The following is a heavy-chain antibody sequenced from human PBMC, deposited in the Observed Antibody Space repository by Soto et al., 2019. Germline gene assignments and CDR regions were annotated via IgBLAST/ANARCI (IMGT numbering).Heavy chain of an antibody. CDR2: IYYSGST. V-gene: IGHV4-59*01. CDR1: GGSISSYY. D-gene: IGHD1-1*01. Sequence: SETLSLTCTVSGGSISSYYWSWIRQPPGKGLERIGYIYYSGSTNYNPSLKSRVTISVDTSKNQFSLKLSSVTAADTAVYYCARVVGTKIDYWGQGTLVTVSS. CDR3: ARVVGTKIDY. J-gene: IGHJ4*02.